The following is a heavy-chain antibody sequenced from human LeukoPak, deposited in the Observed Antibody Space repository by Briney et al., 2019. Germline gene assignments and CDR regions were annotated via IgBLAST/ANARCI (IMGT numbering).Heavy chain of an antibody. D-gene: IGHD5-12*01. CDR1: GGCISSSSYY. V-gene: IGHV4-39*07. CDR3: ASHLGGGYDIFDY. Sequence: PSETLSLTCTVSGGCISSSSYYWGWIRQPPGKGLEWIGSIYYSGSTYYNPSLKSRVTISVDTSKNQFSLKLSSVTAADTAVYYCASHLGGGYDIFDYWGQGTLVTVSS. CDR2: IYYSGST. J-gene: IGHJ4*02.